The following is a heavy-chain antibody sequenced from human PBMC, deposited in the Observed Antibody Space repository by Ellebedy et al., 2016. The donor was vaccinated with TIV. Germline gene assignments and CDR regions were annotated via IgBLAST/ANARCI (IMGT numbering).Heavy chain of an antibody. D-gene: IGHD3-10*01. CDR2: INHSGST. J-gene: IGHJ5*02. CDR1: GGSFSGYY. V-gene: IGHV4-34*01. Sequence: SETLSLTCAVYGGSFSGYYWSWIRQPPGKGLEWIGEINHSGSTIYNPSLKSRVTISVDTSKNQFSLKLSSVTAADTAVYYCARSFVEGVIMWWFDPWGQGTLVTVSS. CDR3: ARSFVEGVIMWWFDP.